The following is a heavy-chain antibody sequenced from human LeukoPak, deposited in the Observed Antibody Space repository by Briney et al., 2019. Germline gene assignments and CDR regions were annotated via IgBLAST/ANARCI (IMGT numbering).Heavy chain of an antibody. CDR2: IYYSGST. D-gene: IGHD2-15*01. Sequence: PSETLSLTCTVSGGSISSYYWSWIRQPPGKGLEWIGYIYYSGSTNYNPSLKSRVTISVDTSKNQFSLKLSSVTAADTAVYYCARDSSGGISDAFAIWGQGTMVTVSS. CDR1: GGSISSYY. V-gene: IGHV4-59*01. CDR3: ARDSSGGISDAFAI. J-gene: IGHJ3*02.